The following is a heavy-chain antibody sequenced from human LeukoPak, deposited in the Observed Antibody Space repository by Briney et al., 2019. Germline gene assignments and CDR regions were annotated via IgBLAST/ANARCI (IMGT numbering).Heavy chain of an antibody. Sequence: SGGSLRLSCSASGLIFSSFAMHWVRQAPGKGLEHVSVISSNGGSTDYAGSVKGRFAISRDNSKNTLYIQMSSLRSDDTAVYYCARDLADFWSGYYPDYWGQGTLVTVSS. CDR1: GLIFSSFA. V-gene: IGHV3-64D*06. CDR2: ISSNGGST. CDR3: ARDLADFWSGYYPDY. D-gene: IGHD3-3*01. J-gene: IGHJ4*02.